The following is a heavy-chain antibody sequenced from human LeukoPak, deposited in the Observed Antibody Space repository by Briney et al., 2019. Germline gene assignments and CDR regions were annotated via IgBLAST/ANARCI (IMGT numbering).Heavy chain of an antibody. Sequence: GASVKVSCKASGYTFTGYYMHWVRQAPGQGLEWMGWINPNSGGTNYAQKFQGRVTMTRDTSISTAYMELSRLRSDDTAVYYCARDWGEGSGNPDYWGQGTLVTVSS. CDR1: GYTFTGYY. D-gene: IGHD3-10*01. CDR3: ARDWGEGSGNPDY. CDR2: INPNSGGT. V-gene: IGHV1-2*02. J-gene: IGHJ4*02.